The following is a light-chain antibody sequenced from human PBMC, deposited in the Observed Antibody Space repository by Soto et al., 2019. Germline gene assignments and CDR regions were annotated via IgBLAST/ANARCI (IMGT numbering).Light chain of an antibody. CDR3: QQYYDSPIT. CDR2: WAS. CDR1: QSVFYSSNNKNY. Sequence: DIVMTQSPEFLAVSLGERATINCKSSQSVFYSSNNKNYLNWYQQKPGQPPKLLIYWASIRESGVPDRFSGSGSWTDFTLTISRVQDEDVAVYYCQQYYDSPITFGQGTRLEIK. J-gene: IGKJ5*01. V-gene: IGKV4-1*01.